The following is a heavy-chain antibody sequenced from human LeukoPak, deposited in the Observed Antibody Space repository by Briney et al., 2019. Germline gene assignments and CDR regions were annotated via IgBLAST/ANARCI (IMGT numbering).Heavy chain of an antibody. CDR1: GFTFSHYE. Sequence: GGSLRLSCAASGFTFSHYEMNWVRQAPGKGLEWVSYIHSSGTSMYYADSVKGRFTISRDNAKNTLYLQMNSLRVEDTAVYYCAKDSTGNGNYWGQGTLVTVSS. V-gene: IGHV3-48*03. J-gene: IGHJ4*02. D-gene: IGHD1-1*01. CDR3: AKDSTGNGNY. CDR2: IHSSGTSM.